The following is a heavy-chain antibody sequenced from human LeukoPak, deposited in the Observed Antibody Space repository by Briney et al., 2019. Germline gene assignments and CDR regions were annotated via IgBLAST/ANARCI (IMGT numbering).Heavy chain of an antibody. CDR2: INPNSGGT. D-gene: IGHD3-22*01. CDR1: GYTFTGYY. Sequence: ASVKVSCKASGYTFTGYYMHWVRQAPGQGLEWMGWINPNSGGTNYAQKFQGRVTMTRDTSISTAYMELSRLRSDDTAVYYCAREKNYYDSSGYYPFDYWGQGTLVTVSS. V-gene: IGHV1-2*02. J-gene: IGHJ4*02. CDR3: AREKNYYDSSGYYPFDY.